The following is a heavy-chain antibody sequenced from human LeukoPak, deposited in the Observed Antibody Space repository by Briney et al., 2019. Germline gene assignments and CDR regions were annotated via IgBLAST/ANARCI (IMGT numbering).Heavy chain of an antibody. CDR1: GGSISGYY. J-gene: IGHJ4*01. V-gene: IGHV4-4*07. Sequence: SETLSLTCTVSGGSISGYYWSWIRQPAGQGLEWIGRIYTNGDTKFNPSLKSRVTMSVDTSKNQLSLKLRPVTAADTAVYYCARAAGAAGGKYFDYWGQEPWSPSPQ. D-gene: IGHD6-13*01. CDR3: ARAAGAAGGKYFDY. CDR2: IYTNGDT.